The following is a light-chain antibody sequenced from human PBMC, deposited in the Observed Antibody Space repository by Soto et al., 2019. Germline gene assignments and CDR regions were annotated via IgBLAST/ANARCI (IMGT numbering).Light chain of an antibody. V-gene: IGKV3-20*01. CDR3: QQYVSSPWA. J-gene: IGKJ1*01. CDR1: QSVSSN. Sequence: EIVLTQSPATLSLSTGERATLSCRASQSVSSNIAWYQQKPAQAPRLLIYDASKRATGIPARFTGSGSGTDFTLTISRLEPEDFAVYYCQQYVSSPWAFGQGTKVDIK. CDR2: DAS.